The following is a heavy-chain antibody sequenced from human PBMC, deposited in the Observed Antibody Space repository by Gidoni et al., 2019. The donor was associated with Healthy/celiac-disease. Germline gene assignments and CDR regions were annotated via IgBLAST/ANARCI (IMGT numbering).Heavy chain of an antibody. D-gene: IGHD2-15*01. CDR3: ARVLLGHCSGGSCYTYGMDV. Sequence: GLEWVAVISYDGSNKYYADSVKGRFTISRDNSKNTLYLQMNSLRAEDTAVYYCARVLLGHCSGGSCYTYGMDVWGQGTTVTVSS. CDR2: ISYDGSNK. V-gene: IGHV3-30-3*01. J-gene: IGHJ6*02.